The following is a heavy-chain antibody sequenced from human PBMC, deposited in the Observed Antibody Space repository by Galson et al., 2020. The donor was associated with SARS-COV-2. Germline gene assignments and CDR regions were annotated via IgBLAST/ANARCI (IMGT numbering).Heavy chain of an antibody. Sequence: ASVKVSCKASGYTFTSNGISWMRQAPGQGLEWMGWNTNYAQKFQGRVTMTTDTSTTTAYMELRGLRSDDTAVYYGARFSYRSGYPSFDYWGQGTLVTVSS. CDR1: GYTFTSNG. CDR2: NT. CDR3: ARFSYRSGYPSFDY. J-gene: IGHJ4*02. V-gene: IGHV1-18*01. D-gene: IGHD3-22*01.